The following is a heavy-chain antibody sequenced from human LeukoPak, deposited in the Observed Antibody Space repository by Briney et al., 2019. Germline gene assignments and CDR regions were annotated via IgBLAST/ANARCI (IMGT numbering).Heavy chain of an antibody. J-gene: IGHJ4*02. Sequence: ASETLSLTCTVSGGSISSSSYYWGWIRQPPGKGLEWIGSIYYSGSTYYNPSLKSRVTISVDTSKNQFSLKLSSVTAADTAVYYCATREITMVRGEGMGSFDYWGQGTLVTVSS. D-gene: IGHD3-10*01. CDR2: IYYSGST. CDR1: GGSISSSSYY. V-gene: IGHV4-39*01. CDR3: ATREITMVRGEGMGSFDY.